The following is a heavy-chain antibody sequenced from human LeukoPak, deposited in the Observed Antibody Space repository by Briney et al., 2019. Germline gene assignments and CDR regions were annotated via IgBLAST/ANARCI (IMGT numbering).Heavy chain of an antibody. J-gene: IGHJ4*02. V-gene: IGHV1-2*02. D-gene: IGHD3-16*02. CDR3: ARFDYDYVWGSYRFAY. CDR2: INPNSGGT. CDR1: GYTFTGYY. Sequence: ASVKVSCKASGYTFTGYYMHWVRQAPGQGLEWMGWINPNSGGTNYAQKFQGRVTISVDTSKNQFPLKLSSVTAADTAVYYCARFDYDYVWGSYRFAYWGQGTLVTVSS.